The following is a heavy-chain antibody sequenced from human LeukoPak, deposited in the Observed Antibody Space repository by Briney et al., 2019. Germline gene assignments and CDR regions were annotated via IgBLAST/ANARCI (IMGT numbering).Heavy chain of an antibody. CDR2: ISAYNGNT. V-gene: IGHV1-18*01. CDR1: GYTFTSYG. CDR3: AGSWVTIFGVVIRALYFDY. D-gene: IGHD3-3*01. J-gene: IGHJ4*02. Sequence: ASVKVSCKASGYTFTSYGISWVRQAPGQGLEWMGWISAYNGNTNYAQKLQGRVTMTTDTSTSTAYMELRSLRSDDTAVYYCAGSWVTIFGVVIRALYFDYWGQGTLVTVSS.